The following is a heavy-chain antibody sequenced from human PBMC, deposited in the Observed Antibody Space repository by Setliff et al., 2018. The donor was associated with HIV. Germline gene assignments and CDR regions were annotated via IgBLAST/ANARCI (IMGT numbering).Heavy chain of an antibody. CDR3: ARSYYNFANGYYYYYYMDV. J-gene: IGHJ6*03. V-gene: IGHV4-34*01. D-gene: IGHD3-3*01. CDR2: INDSGTT. CDR1: DGSLSSYY. Sequence: SETLSLTCAVYDGSLSSYYWSWIRQSTGKGLEWIGEINDSGTTNYNPSLESRVTMLIDMSKNQLSLKLSSVTAADTAVYFCARSYYNFANGYYYYYYMDVWGKGTTVTVSS.